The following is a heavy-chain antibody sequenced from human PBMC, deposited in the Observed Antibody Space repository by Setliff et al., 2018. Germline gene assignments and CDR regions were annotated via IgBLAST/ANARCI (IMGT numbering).Heavy chain of an antibody. CDR1: GFTFSSYG. D-gene: IGHD5-18*01. CDR2: IWYDGTNK. CDR3: ARVRLGLPMVDY. Sequence: GGSLRLSCAASGFTFSSYGMHWVRQAPGKGLEWVAVIWYDGTNKYYADSVKGRFTISRDNSKNTLYLQMNSLRSDDTAVYYCARVRLGLPMVDYWGQGTLVTVSS. J-gene: IGHJ4*02. V-gene: IGHV3-33*01.